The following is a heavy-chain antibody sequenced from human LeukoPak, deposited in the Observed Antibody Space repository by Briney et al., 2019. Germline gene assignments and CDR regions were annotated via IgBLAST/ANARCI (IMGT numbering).Heavy chain of an antibody. CDR1: GFSITSHY. D-gene: IGHD5-18*01. V-gene: IGHV3-53*01. J-gene: IGHJ4*02. Sequence: GGSLRLSCAASGFSITSHYMTWVRQAPGKGLEWVSVIYTGGSTYYTDSVKGRFTISRDIPKNTVHLQMDNLRAEDTALYHCARAAYSYGLAPWGQGTLVTVSS. CDR3: ARAAYSYGLAP. CDR2: IYTGGST.